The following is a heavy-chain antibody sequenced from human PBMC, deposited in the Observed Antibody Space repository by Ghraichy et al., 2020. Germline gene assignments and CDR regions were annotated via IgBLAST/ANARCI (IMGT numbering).Heavy chain of an antibody. Sequence: SESLSLTCAVYGGSFSGYYWSWIRQPPGKGLEWIGEINHSGSTNYNPSLKSRVTISVDTSKNQFSLKLSSVTAADTAVYYCARARLQPYYYYYYGMDVWGQGTTVTVSS. V-gene: IGHV4-34*01. CDR3: ARARLQPYYYYYYGMDV. CDR2: INHSGST. J-gene: IGHJ6*02. D-gene: IGHD4-11*01. CDR1: GGSFSGYY.